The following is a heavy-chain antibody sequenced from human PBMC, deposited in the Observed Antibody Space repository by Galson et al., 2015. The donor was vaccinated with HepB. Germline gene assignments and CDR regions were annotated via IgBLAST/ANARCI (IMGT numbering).Heavy chain of an antibody. D-gene: IGHD3-10*02. CDR3: ARADPHVAVAVLDQ. Sequence: SLRLSCAASGFTFSRHGMHWVCQAPGKGLEWLAGIWYDGSSHYYADSVKGRFTISRDNTKNTLFLQLNGVRVEDTAIYYCARADPHVAVAVLDQWGQGTLVAVSS. V-gene: IGHV3-33*03. J-gene: IGHJ4*02. CDR1: GFTFSRHG. CDR2: IWYDGSSH.